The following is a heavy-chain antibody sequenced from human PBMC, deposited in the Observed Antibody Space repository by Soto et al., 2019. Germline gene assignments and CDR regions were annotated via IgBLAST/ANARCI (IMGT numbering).Heavy chain of an antibody. J-gene: IGHJ4*02. CDR3: ARGGGWLDMDYFAY. CDR1: GGSISSGGYY. D-gene: IGHD3-22*01. Sequence: QVQLQESGPGLVKPSQTLSLTCTVSGGSISSGGYYWSWIRQHPGKGLEWIGYIYYSGSTYYNPSLKGRVTISADTCKNQFSLKPSSVTAADTAVYYCARGGGWLDMDYFAYWGQGTLVTVSS. V-gene: IGHV4-31*03. CDR2: IYYSGST.